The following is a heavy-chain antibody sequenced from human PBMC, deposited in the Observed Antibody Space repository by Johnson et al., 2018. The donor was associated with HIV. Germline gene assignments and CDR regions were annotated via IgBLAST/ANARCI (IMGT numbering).Heavy chain of an antibody. D-gene: IGHD1-26*01. CDR3: ARDFSGVGATGRAFDI. CDR2: ISSSGSTI. J-gene: IGHJ3*02. V-gene: IGHV3-11*04. CDR1: RFTFSDYY. Sequence: QVQLVESGGGVVQPGRSLRLSCAASRFTFSDYYMSWIRQAPGKGLEWVSYISSSGSTIYYADSVKGRFAISRDNAQNSLYLQMNSLRAEDTAVDYCARDFSGVGATGRAFDIWGQGTMVTFSS.